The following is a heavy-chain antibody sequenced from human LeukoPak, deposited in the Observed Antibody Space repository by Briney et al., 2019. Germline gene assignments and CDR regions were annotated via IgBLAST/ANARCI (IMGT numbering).Heavy chain of an antibody. D-gene: IGHD1-1*01. CDR2: ISHSGST. Sequence: SETLSLTCTVSGGSISSYYWSWIRQPPGKGLEWIGYISHSGSTNFNPSLKSRVTISVDTSKNQFSLKLSSVTAADTAVYYCAREGTAGTNLNWFDPWGQGTLVTVSP. CDR1: GGSISSYY. CDR3: AREGTAGTNLNWFDP. J-gene: IGHJ5*02. V-gene: IGHV4-59*01.